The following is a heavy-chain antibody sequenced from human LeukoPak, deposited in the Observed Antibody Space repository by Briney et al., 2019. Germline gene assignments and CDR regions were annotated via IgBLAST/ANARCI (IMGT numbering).Heavy chain of an antibody. J-gene: IGHJ4*02. D-gene: IGHD3-3*01. CDR2: ISSNGVFT. Sequence: PGGSLRLSCSAFGFTFSSYAMQWVRQAPGRGLEYVSGISSNGVFTYYADSVKGRFTISRDNSKNTLYVQMSSVRVEDTAVYYCVKENGQSAFDYWGQGTLVTVSS. CDR1: GFTFSSYA. V-gene: IGHV3-64*05. CDR3: VKENGQSAFDY.